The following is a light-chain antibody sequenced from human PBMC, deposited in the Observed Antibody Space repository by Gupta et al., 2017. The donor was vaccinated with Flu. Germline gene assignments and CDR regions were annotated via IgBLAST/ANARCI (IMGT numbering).Light chain of an antibody. J-gene: IGKJ2*01. V-gene: IGKV3-15*01. Sequence: LPVSPGGRATLSCRASQSVGSNLAWYQHRPGQAPRLLIYGAFKRPTGIPARFSGRGSGTEFTLTISSLQSEDFAIYYCQQYNDGPPEYTFGQGTRLDIK. CDR1: QSVGSN. CDR3: QQYNDGPPEYT. CDR2: GAF.